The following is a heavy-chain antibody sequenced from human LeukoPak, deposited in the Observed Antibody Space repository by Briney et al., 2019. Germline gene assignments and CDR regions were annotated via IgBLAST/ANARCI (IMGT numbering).Heavy chain of an antibody. J-gene: IGHJ4*02. CDR2: INHSGST. CDR1: GGSFSGYY. D-gene: IGHD5-12*01. CDR3: ARRAWLRLFDY. Sequence: SETLSLTCAVYGGSFSGYYWSWIRQPPGKGLEWIGEINHSGSTNYNPSLKSRVTISVDTSKNQFSLKLSSVTAADTAVYYCARRAWLRLFDYWGQGTLVTVSS. V-gene: IGHV4-34*01.